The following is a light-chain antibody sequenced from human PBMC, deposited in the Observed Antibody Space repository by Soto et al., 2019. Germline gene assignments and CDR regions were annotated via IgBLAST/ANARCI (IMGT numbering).Light chain of an antibody. CDR3: AVLDDSLIGFYA. J-gene: IGLJ1*01. CDR1: SPNIGSNS. Sequence: QSVLTQPPSASGTPGQRVTISCSGSSPNIGSNSINWYQHLPGTAPKLLIYSNNQRPSGVPDRFSGSKSGTSAALAISGRQCEDEADDYCAVLDDSLIGFYAFGTGTKLTVL. V-gene: IGLV1-44*01. CDR2: SNN.